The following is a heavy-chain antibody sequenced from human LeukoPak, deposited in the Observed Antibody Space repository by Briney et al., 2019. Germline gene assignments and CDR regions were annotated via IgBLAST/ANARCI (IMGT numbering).Heavy chain of an antibody. J-gene: IGHJ4*02. CDR2: IGSSGGTI. D-gene: IGHD2-2*01. V-gene: IGHV3-11*04. Sequence: PGGSLRLSCAASGFTFSDYYMSWIRHAPGKGLEWVSYIGSSGGTISYADSVEGRFTVSRDNAQNSLYLEMNSLRAEDTALYYCAKLIVPAANVIEYWGQGALVTVSS. CDR3: AKLIVPAANVIEY. CDR1: GFTFSDYY.